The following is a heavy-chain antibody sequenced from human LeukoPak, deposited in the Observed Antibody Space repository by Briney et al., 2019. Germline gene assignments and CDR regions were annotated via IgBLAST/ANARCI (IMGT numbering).Heavy chain of an antibody. D-gene: IGHD3-10*01. J-gene: IGHJ6*03. CDR2: ISYDGSNK. V-gene: IGHV3-30*18. CDR1: GFTFSSYG. Sequence: PGGSLRLSCAASGFTFSSYGMHWVRQAPGKGLEWVAVISYDGSNKYCADSVKGRFTISRDNSKNTLYLQMNSLRAEDTAVYYCAKGPSITMVRGDLYYYMDVWGKGTTVTVSS. CDR3: AKGPSITMVRGDLYYYMDV.